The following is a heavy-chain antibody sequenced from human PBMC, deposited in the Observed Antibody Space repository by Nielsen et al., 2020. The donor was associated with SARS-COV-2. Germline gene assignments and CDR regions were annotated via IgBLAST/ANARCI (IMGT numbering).Heavy chain of an antibody. CDR1: GFTFDDYA. J-gene: IGHJ4*02. CDR3: AKLSAEWEPFDY. Sequence: SLKISCAASGFTFDDYAIHWVRQAPGKGLEWVSGISWNSGSIGYADSVKGRFTISRDNAKNSLYLQMNSLRAEDTALYYCAKLSAEWEPFDYWGQGTLVTVSS. V-gene: IGHV3-9*01. CDR2: ISWNSGSI. D-gene: IGHD1-26*01.